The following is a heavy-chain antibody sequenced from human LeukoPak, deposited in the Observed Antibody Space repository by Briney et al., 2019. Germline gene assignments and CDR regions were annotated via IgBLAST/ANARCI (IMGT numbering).Heavy chain of an antibody. V-gene: IGHV3-11*04. J-gene: IGHJ4*02. CDR2: ISSSGGIV. Sequence: GGSLRLSCAASGFTFSDYYMSWIRQAPGKGLEWVAFISSSGGIVYNADSVKGRFTISRDNAKNSLYLQMNSLRAEDTAVYYCARDNINFDYWGQGTLVTVSS. CDR1: GFTFSDYY. CDR3: ARDNINFDY.